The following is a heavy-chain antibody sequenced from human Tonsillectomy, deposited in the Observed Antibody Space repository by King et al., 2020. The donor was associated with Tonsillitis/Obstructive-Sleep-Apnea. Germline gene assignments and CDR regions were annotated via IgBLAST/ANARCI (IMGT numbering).Heavy chain of an antibody. V-gene: IGHV4-34*01. CDR1: GESFSGYY. Sequence: HVQLQQWGAGLLKPSETLSLTCAVYGESFSGYYWTWIRQPPGKGLEWIGEVNHGGSTNYNPSLKSRVTISVDTSKNQFSLKLSSVTAADTAVYYCARGNIVVMVAATATLFDYWGQGTLVAVSS. CDR2: VNHGGST. D-gene: IGHD2-15*01. CDR3: ARGNIVVMVAATATLFDY. J-gene: IGHJ4*02.